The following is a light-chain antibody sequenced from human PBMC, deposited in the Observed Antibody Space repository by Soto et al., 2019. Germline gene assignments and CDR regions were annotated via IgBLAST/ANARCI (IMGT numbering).Light chain of an antibody. CDR1: QSVSSN. CDR2: GAS. V-gene: IGKV3-15*01. Sequence: EIVMTQSPATLSVSPGERATLSCRASQSVSSNLAWYQQKPGQAPRLLIYGASTRATGIPARLSGSGSGTEFTLTISSLQSEDVAVYYCQQYNNCPQTFGQGTKVEIK. CDR3: QQYNNCPQT. J-gene: IGKJ1*01.